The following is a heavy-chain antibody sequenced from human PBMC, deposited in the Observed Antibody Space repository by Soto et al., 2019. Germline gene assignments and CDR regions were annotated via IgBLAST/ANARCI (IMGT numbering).Heavy chain of an antibody. D-gene: IGHD1-1*01. V-gene: IGHV4-31*03. CDR3: ARGTSANSYFDY. CDR2: IYDNVKT. Sequence: TLSLTCRVSGVSVRSGGYYWTWLRQDPRKGLEWIGYIYDNVKTDYNPSLRSRTRISVDTSKNQLSLDLRSVTAADTAVYYCARGTSANSYFDYWGQGKTVTVSS. J-gene: IGHJ4*02. CDR1: GVSVRSGGYY.